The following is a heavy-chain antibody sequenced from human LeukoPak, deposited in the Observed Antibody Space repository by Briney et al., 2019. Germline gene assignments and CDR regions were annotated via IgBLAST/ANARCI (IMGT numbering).Heavy chain of an antibody. CDR2: IRYDGSNK. CDR1: GFTFSSYG. Sequence: GGSLRPSCAASGFTFSSYGMHWVRQAPGKGLEWVAFIRYDGSNKYYADSVKGRFTISRDNSKNTLYLQMNSLRAEDTAVYYCARGDNWNAPPFDYWGQGTLVTVSS. V-gene: IGHV3-30*02. J-gene: IGHJ4*02. CDR3: ARGDNWNAPPFDY. D-gene: IGHD1-20*01.